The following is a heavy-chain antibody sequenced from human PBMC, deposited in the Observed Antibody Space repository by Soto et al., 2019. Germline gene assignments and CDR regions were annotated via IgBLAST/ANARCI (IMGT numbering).Heavy chain of an antibody. D-gene: IGHD5-18*01. CDR2: IYYSGST. CDR1: GGSISSYY. Sequence: SETLSLTCTVSGGSISSYYWSWIRQPPGKGLEWIGYIYYSGSTNYNPSLKSRVTISVDTSKNQFSLKLSSVTAADTAVYYCARDHGGGYSYGRTYYYYYGMDVWGQGTTVTVSS. J-gene: IGHJ6*02. V-gene: IGHV4-59*01. CDR3: ARDHGGGYSYGRTYYYYYGMDV.